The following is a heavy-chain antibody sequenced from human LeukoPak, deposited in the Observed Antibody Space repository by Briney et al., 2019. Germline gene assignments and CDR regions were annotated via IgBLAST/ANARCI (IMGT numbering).Heavy chain of an antibody. D-gene: IGHD2-15*01. CDR2: ISGSGGST. CDR1: GFTVSSNC. CDR3: AKEAAAVVVAAPDY. J-gene: IGHJ4*02. Sequence: GGSLRLSCAASGFTVSSNCMSWVRQAPGKGLEWVSAISGSGGSTYYADSVKGRFTISRDNSKNTLYLQMNSLRAEDTAVYYCAKEAAAVVVAAPDYWGQGTLVIVSS. V-gene: IGHV3-23*01.